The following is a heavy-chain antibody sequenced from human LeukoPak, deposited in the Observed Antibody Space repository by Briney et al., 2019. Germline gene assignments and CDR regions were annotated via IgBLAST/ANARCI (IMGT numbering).Heavy chain of an antibody. CDR3: ARLTYQLLANNWFDP. V-gene: IGHV1-2*02. CDR1: GYTFTGYY. Sequence: ASVKVSCKASGYTFTGYYMHWVRQAPGQGLEWMGWINPNSGGTNYAQKFQGRVTMTRDTSISTAYMELSRLRSDDTAVYYCARLTYQLLANNWFDPWGQGTLVTVSS. D-gene: IGHD2-2*01. CDR2: INPNSGGT. J-gene: IGHJ5*02.